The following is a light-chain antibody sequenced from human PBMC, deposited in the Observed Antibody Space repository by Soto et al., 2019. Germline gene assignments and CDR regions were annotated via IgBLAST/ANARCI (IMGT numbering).Light chain of an antibody. CDR2: SAS. V-gene: IGKV3-20*01. CDR3: QQYGSSPWT. Sequence: EIVLTQTPGTLSLSPGERATLSCRASQSVRSSYLAWYQQKPGQAPRLLIYSASSRATGIPDRLSGSGSGTDFSLTISRLEPEDFTVYYGQQYGSSPWTFGRGTKVEMK. J-gene: IGKJ1*01. CDR1: QSVRSSY.